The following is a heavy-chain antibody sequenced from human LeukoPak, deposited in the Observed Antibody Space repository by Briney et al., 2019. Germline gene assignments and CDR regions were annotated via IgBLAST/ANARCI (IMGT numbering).Heavy chain of an antibody. J-gene: IGHJ5*02. Sequence: GGSLTLSCAASGFTFSTAWMDWVRQAPGKGLEWVGHITSNADGAATAYAAPVKGRFTISRDDSKNTAYLQIDSLKTEDTAVYYCTTLRVGAWGQGTLVTVST. CDR2: ITSNADGAAT. CDR3: TTLRVGA. D-gene: IGHD3-3*01. V-gene: IGHV3-15*01. CDR1: GFTFSTAW.